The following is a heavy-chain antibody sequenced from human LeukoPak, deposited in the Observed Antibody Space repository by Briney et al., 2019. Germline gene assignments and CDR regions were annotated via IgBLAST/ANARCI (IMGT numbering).Heavy chain of an antibody. CDR1: GFTFSSYS. V-gene: IGHV3-21*01. D-gene: IGHD3-3*01. CDR2: ISSSSSYI. Sequence: GGSLRLSCAASGFTFSSYSMNWVRQAPGKGLERVSSISSSSSYIYYADSVKGRFTISRDNAKNSLYLQMNSLRAEDTAVYYCARDRSDGDYDFWSGYYPGWFDPWGQGTLVTVSS. J-gene: IGHJ5*02. CDR3: ARDRSDGDYDFWSGYYPGWFDP.